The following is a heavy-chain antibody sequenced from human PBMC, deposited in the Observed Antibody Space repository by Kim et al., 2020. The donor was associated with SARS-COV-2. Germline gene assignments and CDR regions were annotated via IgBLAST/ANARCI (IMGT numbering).Heavy chain of an antibody. V-gene: IGHV3-23*01. CDR3: AKVLCDYSAMDV. D-gene: IGHD4-17*01. Sequence: DAGSGKGRFTIARDNTRNTLHLQMSSLRVEDTAIYDCAKVLCDYSAMDVWGQGTTVTVSS. J-gene: IGHJ6*02.